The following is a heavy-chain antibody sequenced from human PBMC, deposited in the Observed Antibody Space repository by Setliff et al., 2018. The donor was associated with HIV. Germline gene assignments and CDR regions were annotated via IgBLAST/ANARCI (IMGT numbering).Heavy chain of an antibody. V-gene: IGHV4-38-2*02. J-gene: IGHJ5*02. CDR3: ARYYGSGTYHRWLDP. CDR1: GYSITNGYY. D-gene: IGHD3-10*01. Sequence: PSETLSLTCSVSGYSITNGYYWGWIRQPPGKGLEWVGSIYHDGSTYYNPSLRSRVTISVETSKNQFSLKLRSVTAADTAAYYCARYYGSGTYHRWLDPWGQGTPVTVSS. CDR2: IYHDGST.